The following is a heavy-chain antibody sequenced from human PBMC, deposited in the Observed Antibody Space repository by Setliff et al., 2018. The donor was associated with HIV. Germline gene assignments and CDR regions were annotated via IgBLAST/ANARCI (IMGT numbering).Heavy chain of an antibody. Sequence: ASVKVSCKASVGTLSSYAIRWVRQAPGQGLEWMGGIIPIFGTTNYAQMFQGRVTMTADEATSTAYMELSSLRSEDTAVYYCARAVVPTYYDVLTGYVYYMDVWGKGTTVTVSS. V-gene: IGHV1-69*13. J-gene: IGHJ6*03. CDR3: ARAVVPTYYDVLTGYVYYMDV. CDR1: VGTLSSYA. CDR2: IIPIFGTT. D-gene: IGHD3-9*01.